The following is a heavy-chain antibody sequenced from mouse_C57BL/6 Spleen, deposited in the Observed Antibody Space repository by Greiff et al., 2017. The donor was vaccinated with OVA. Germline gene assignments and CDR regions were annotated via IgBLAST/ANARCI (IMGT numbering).Heavy chain of an antibody. CDR3: ARSPPFYYGSSYGYFDV. CDR2: INPGSGGT. J-gene: IGHJ1*03. V-gene: IGHV1-54*01. Sequence: VQLQQSGAELVRPGTSVKVSCKASGYAFTNYLIEWVKQRPGQGLEWIGVINPGSGGTNYNEKFKGKATLTADKSSSTAYMQLSSLTSEDSAVYFCARSPPFYYGSSYGYFDVWGTGTTVTVSS. CDR1: GYAFTNYL. D-gene: IGHD1-1*01.